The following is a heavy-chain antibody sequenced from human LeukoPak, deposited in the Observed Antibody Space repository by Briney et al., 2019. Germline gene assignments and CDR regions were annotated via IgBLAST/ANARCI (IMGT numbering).Heavy chain of an antibody. CDR1: RFTISYST. Sequence: GGSLRLSCAASRFTISYSTLNWVRQAPGKGLEWVSSISSSSSYIYYADSVRGRFTISRDNSKNTLYLQMNSLRAEDTAVYYCAREGETYYYDSSGYPYFDYWGQGTLVTVSS. CDR2: ISSSSSYI. J-gene: IGHJ4*02. D-gene: IGHD3-22*01. CDR3: AREGETYYYDSSGYPYFDY. V-gene: IGHV3-21*01.